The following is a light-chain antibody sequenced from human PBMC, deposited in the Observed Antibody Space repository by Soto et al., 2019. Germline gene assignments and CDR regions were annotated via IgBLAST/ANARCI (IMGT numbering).Light chain of an antibody. CDR3: SYYDSSRTAV. CDR1: SSNIGAGYD. Sequence: QSVLTQPPSVSGAPGQRVTISCTGSSSNIGAGYDVHWYQQLPGTAPKLLIYGNSNRPSGVPDRFAGSKSGTSASLAISRLQADEEGDYYCSYYDSSRTAVFGGGTKLTVL. CDR2: GNS. J-gene: IGLJ2*01. V-gene: IGLV1-40*01.